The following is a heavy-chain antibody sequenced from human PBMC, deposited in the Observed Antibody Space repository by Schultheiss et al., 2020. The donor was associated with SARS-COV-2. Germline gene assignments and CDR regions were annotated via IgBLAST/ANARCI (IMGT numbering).Heavy chain of an antibody. CDR1: GFTFDDYA. CDR2: ISWNSGSI. Sequence: GGSLRLSCAASGFTFDDYAMHWVRQAPGKGLEWVSGISWNSGSIGYADSVKGRFTISRDNAKNSLYLQMNSLRAEDAALYYCAKDMFSGGSGYYYGMDVWGQGTLVTVSS. V-gene: IGHV3-9*01. D-gene: IGHD2-15*01. J-gene: IGHJ6*02. CDR3: AKDMFSGGSGYYYGMDV.